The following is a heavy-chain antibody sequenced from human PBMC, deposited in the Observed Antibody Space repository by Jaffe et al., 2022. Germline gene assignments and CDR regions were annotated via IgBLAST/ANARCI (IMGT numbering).Heavy chain of an antibody. Sequence: EVQLVESGGGLVKPGGSLRLSCAASGFTFSDYSMTWVRQAPGKGLEWVSSISSRTTFIYYADSVKGRFTISRDNANNSLYLQMNSLRVEDTAVYYCAREPGSGWFDPWGQGTLVTVSS. V-gene: IGHV3-21*01. CDR2: ISSRTTFI. D-gene: IGHD3-10*01. J-gene: IGHJ5*02. CDR3: AREPGSGWFDP. CDR1: GFTFSDYS.